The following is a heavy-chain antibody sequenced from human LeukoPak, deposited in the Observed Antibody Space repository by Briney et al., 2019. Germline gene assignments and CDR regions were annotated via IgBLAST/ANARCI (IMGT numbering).Heavy chain of an antibody. V-gene: IGHV1-2*02. J-gene: IGHJ5*02. CDR2: INPNTAGT. CDR1: GYTFTVYY. D-gene: IGHD2-8*01. CDR3: ARGHLGYCTNGVCEHWFDP. Sequence: ASVRVSFKASGYTFTVYYIYWLRRAPGQGQEWIGWINPNTAGTKYAQKFQGRGTITMDMSINTDYMELSRLSSDDTAVYYCARGHLGYCTNGVCEHWFDPWGQRTLVTVSS.